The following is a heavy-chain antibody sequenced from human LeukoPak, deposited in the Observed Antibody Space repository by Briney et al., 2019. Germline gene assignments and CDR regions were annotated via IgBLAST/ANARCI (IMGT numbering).Heavy chain of an antibody. CDR2: IYYSGST. Sequence: PSETLCLTCNVSGGSIGGYHWSWIRQPPGKGLEWLGYIYYSGSTYYNPSLKSRVTISVDTSKNQFSLKLSSVTAADTAVYYCARTYYDILTGYYYYTDVWGKGTTVTVSS. CDR1: GGSIGGYH. CDR3: ARTYYDILTGYYYYTDV. J-gene: IGHJ6*03. D-gene: IGHD3-9*01. V-gene: IGHV4-59*04.